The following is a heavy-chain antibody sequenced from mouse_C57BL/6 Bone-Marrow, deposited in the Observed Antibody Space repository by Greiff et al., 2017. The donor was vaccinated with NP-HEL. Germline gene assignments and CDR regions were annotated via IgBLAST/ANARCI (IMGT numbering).Heavy chain of an antibody. V-gene: IGHV1-9*01. CDR3: ASEGYYDDDRYYFDD. Sequence: VQLQQSGAELMKPGASVKLSCKATGYTFTGYWIEWVKQRPGHGLEWIGEILPGSGSTNYNEKFKGKATFTADTSSNTAYMQLSSLTTEDSAIYYCASEGYYDDDRYYFDDWGKGTTLTVSS. CDR2: ILPGSGST. CDR1: GYTFTGYW. D-gene: IGHD2-4*01. J-gene: IGHJ2*01.